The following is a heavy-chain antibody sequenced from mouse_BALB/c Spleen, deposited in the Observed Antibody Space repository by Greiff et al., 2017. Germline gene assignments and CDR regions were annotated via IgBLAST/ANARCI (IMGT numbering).Heavy chain of an antibody. CDR3: ARGGDYRYDDYAMDY. CDR2: ISSGGST. D-gene: IGHD2-14*01. Sequence: EVQRVESGGGLVKPGGSLKLSCAASGFTFSSYAMSWVRQTPEKRLEWVASISSGGSTYYPDSVKGRFTISRDNARNILYLQMSSLRSEDTAMYYCARGGDYRYDDYAMDYWGQGTSVTVSS. CDR1: GFTFSSYA. V-gene: IGHV5-6-5*01. J-gene: IGHJ4*01.